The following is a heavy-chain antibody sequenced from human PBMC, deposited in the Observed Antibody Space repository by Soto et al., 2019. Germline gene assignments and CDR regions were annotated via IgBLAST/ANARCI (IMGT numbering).Heavy chain of an antibody. CDR1: GFTFSDYA. CDR2: ISGGSSVT. Sequence: GALRLSCTASGFTFSDYAMAWVRQAPGKGLEWVSTISGGSSVTYYGDSVKGRFTISRDNAKKTLFLQLNRLSAEDTATYYCAKVLSKNYYYPFDFWGQGTQVTVSS. D-gene: IGHD3-10*01. J-gene: IGHJ4*02. V-gene: IGHV3-23*01. CDR3: AKVLSKNYYYPFDF.